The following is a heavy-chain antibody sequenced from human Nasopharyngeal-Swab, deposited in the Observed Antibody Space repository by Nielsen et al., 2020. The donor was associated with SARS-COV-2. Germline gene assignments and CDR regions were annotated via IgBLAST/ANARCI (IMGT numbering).Heavy chain of an antibody. D-gene: IGHD3-9*01. Sequence: GESLKISCAASGFSFDDYGMTWVRQAPGKGLEWVSAINWIGSDTHYGDSVKGRFTISRDNGKNSLYLQMDSLRAEDTAFYYCARVSRPTGIGWYFDFWGRGALVSVSS. CDR1: GFSFDDYG. CDR3: ARVSRPTGIGWYFDF. V-gene: IGHV3-20*04. CDR2: INWIGSDT. J-gene: IGHJ2*01.